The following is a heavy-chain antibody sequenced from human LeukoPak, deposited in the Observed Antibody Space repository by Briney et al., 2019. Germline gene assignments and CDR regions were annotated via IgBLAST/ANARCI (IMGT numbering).Heavy chain of an antibody. CDR1: GFTFNIYW. Sequence: GGSLRLSCAASGFTFNIYWMSWVRQTPGKGLEWVANINQDGSEKYYVDSVKGRFTISRDNARNSLYLQMNSLRTEDTSVYYCAPHCSSASCPDYWGQGTLVTVSS. CDR3: APHCSSASCPDY. D-gene: IGHD2-2*01. CDR2: INQDGSEK. V-gene: IGHV3-7*01. J-gene: IGHJ4*02.